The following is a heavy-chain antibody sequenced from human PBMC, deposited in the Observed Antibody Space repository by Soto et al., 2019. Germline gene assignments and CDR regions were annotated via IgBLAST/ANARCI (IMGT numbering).Heavy chain of an antibody. CDR1: GFTFSTYS. CDR3: ARPTYYYDSSGPQAY. V-gene: IGHV3-48*01. CDR2: ISSSSSTI. D-gene: IGHD3-22*01. Sequence: PGGSLRLSCAASGFTFSTYSMNWVRQAPGKGLEWVSYISSSSSTIFYTDSVKGRFTVSRDNAKNSLYLQMNSLRAEDTAVYYSARPTYYYDSSGPQAYWGQGTLVNVSS. J-gene: IGHJ4*02.